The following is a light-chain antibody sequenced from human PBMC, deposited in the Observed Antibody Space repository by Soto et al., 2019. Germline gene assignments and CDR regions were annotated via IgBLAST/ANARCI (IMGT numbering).Light chain of an antibody. Sequence: DIQMTQSPSTLSGSVGDRVTIPCRASQSISSWLAWYQQKPGKAPKLLIYDASSLESGVPSRFSGSRSGPDFTLTISSLQPDDFATYYCQHYNSYGTFGQGTKVDI. CDR3: QHYNSYGT. J-gene: IGKJ1*01. V-gene: IGKV1-5*01. CDR2: DAS. CDR1: QSISSW.